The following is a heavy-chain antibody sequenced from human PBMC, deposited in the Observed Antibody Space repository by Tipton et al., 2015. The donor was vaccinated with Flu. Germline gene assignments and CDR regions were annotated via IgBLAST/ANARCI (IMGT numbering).Heavy chain of an antibody. J-gene: IGHJ4*02. CDR1: GYTISGGYY. D-gene: IGHD2-2*01. V-gene: IGHV4-31*03. CDR3: ARVLPAAILES. CDR2: IYYSGTT. Sequence: TLSLTCSVSGYTISGGYYWGWIRQHPGKGLEWIGYIYYSGTTYYNPSLKSRVTISIDASENQFSLDLISVTAADTAVYFCARVLPAAILESWGQGTLAIVSS.